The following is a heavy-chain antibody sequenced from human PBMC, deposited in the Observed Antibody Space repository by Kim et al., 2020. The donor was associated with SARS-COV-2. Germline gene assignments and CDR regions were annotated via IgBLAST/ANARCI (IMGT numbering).Heavy chain of an antibody. J-gene: IGHJ4*02. Sequence: GGSLRLSCAASGFTFSNYWMSWVRQAPGKGLEWVANIKRDGSEKYYVDSVRGRFTISRDNAQNSLFLQMNSLRGEDTAVYYCTSWGAGNYWGPGTLVTVSS. D-gene: IGHD6-13*01. CDR2: IKRDGSEK. V-gene: IGHV3-7*01. CDR3: TSWGAGNY. CDR1: GFTFSNYW.